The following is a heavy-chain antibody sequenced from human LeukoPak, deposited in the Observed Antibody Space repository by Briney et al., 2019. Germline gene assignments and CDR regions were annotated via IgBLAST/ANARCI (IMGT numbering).Heavy chain of an antibody. Sequence: GASVKVSCKASGHTFTSYGISWVRQAPGQGLEWMGWISAYNGNTNYAQKLQGRVTMTTDTSTSTAYMELRSLRSDDTAVYYCARGWSVAIFGVVTWFDPWGQGTLVTVSS. J-gene: IGHJ5*02. CDR3: ARGWSVAIFGVVTWFDP. CDR2: ISAYNGNT. V-gene: IGHV1-18*01. D-gene: IGHD3-3*01. CDR1: GHTFTSYG.